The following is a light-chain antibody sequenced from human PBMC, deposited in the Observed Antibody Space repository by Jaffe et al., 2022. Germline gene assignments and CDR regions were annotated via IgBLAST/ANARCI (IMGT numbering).Light chain of an antibody. J-gene: IGKJ5*01. CDR1: QSVGNY. CDR3: QQRSNGIT. Sequence: EIVLTQSPATLSLSPGERATLSCRASQSVGNYLIWYQQKPGQALRLLIYDASNRATGIPARFSGSGSGTDFTLTISSLEPEDFAVYYCQQRSNGITFGQGTRLEIK. V-gene: IGKV3-11*01. CDR2: DAS.